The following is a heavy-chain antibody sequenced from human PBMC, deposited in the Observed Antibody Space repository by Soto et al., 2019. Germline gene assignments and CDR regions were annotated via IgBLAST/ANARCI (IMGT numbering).Heavy chain of an antibody. Sequence: ASVKVSCKASGYTFTSYGISWVRQAPGQGLEWMGWISAYNGNTNYAQKLQGRVTMTTDTSTSTAYMELRSLRSDDTAVYYCAREGITGTTSGYYYGMDVWGQGTTVTVSS. V-gene: IGHV1-18*01. CDR1: GYTFTSYG. CDR3: AREGITGTTSGYYYGMDV. CDR2: ISAYNGNT. J-gene: IGHJ6*02. D-gene: IGHD1-7*01.